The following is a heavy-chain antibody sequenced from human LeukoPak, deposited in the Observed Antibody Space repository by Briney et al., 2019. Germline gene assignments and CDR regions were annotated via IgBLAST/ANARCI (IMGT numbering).Heavy chain of an antibody. CDR2: ISSSSSYI. V-gene: IGHV3-21*01. Sequence: GGSLRLSCAASGFTFSSYSMNWVRQAPGKGLEWVSSISSSSSYIYYADSVNGRFTISRDNDKNSLYLQMNSLRAEDTAVYYCARDSGGSYALFDYWGQGTLVTVSS. D-gene: IGHD1-26*01. CDR3: ARDSGGSYALFDY. J-gene: IGHJ4*02. CDR1: GFTFSSYS.